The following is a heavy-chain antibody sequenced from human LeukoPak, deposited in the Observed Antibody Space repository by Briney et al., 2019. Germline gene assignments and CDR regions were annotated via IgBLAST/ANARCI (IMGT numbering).Heavy chain of an antibody. CDR2: LYYSGST. V-gene: IGHV4-59*08. J-gene: IGHJ6*02. CDR1: GGSISSYY. CDR3: ARTIPKIAVAGFWNYYYGMDV. D-gene: IGHD6-19*01. Sequence: PSETLSLTCTVSGGSISSYYWSWIRQPPGKGLEWIGYLYYSGSTNYNPSLKSRVTISVDTSKNQFSLKLSSVTAADTAVYYCARTIPKIAVAGFWNYYYGMDVWGQGTTVTVSS.